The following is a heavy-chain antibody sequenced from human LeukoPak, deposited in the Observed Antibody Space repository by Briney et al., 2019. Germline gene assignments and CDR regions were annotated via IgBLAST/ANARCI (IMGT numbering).Heavy chain of an antibody. J-gene: IGHJ4*02. CDR1: GFTFSSYW. CDR3: AKDSSSGYYGDEFDS. Sequence: GGSLRLSCAASGFTFSSYWMHWVRQAPGKGLVWVSRINSDGSTTNYADSVKGRFTISRDNSKNTLFLQMNSLRAEDTAVYYCAKDSSSGYYGDEFDSWGQGTLVTVSS. V-gene: IGHV3-74*01. D-gene: IGHD3-22*01. CDR2: INSDGSTT.